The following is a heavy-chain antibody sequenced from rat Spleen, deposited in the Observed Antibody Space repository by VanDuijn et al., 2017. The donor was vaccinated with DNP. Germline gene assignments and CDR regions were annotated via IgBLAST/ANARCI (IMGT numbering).Heavy chain of an antibody. CDR2: IKAKSNNYAT. Sequence: EVQLVETGGSLVQPGKSLKLTCATSGFTFSNAWMHWVRQSPEKQLEWVAQIKAKSNNYATYYAESVKGRFTISRDDSKSSVYLQMNSLKEEDTAIYYCTWGGDSFAYWGQGTLVTVSS. D-gene: IGHD1-1*01. J-gene: IGHJ3*01. CDR3: TWGGDSFAY. V-gene: IGHV6-8*01. CDR1: GFTFSNAW.